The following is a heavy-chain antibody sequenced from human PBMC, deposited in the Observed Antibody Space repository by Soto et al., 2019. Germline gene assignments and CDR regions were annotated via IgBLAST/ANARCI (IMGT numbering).Heavy chain of an antibody. J-gene: IGHJ4*02. Sequence: TSETLSLTCAVSGGSISSSNWWSWVRQPPGKGLEWIGEIYHSGSTNYNPSLKSRVTISVDKSKNQFSLKLSSVTAADTAVYYCAAYSYDSSGYYTIDYWGQGTLVTVSS. CDR1: GGSISSSNW. D-gene: IGHD3-22*01. CDR2: IYHSGST. V-gene: IGHV4-4*02. CDR3: AAYSYDSSGYYTIDY.